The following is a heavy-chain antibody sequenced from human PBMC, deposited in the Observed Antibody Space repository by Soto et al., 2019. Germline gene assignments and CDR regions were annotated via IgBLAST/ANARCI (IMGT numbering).Heavy chain of an antibody. D-gene: IGHD3-10*01. V-gene: IGHV4-31*03. J-gene: IGHJ4*02. Sequence: PSETLSLTCTVSGGSISSGGYYWSWIRQHPGKGLEWIGYIYYSGSTYYNPSLKSRVTISVDTSKNQFSLKLSSVTAADTAVYYCARDSRMVRGVTHKHYDYWGQGTLVTVSS. CDR2: IYYSGST. CDR3: ARDSRMVRGVTHKHYDY. CDR1: GGSISSGGYY.